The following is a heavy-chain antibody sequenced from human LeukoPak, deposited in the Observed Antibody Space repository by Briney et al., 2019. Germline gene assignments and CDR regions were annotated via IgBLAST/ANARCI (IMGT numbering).Heavy chain of an antibody. J-gene: IGHJ4*02. CDR1: GASISGSNYY. Sequence: PSETLSLTCAVSGASISGSNYYWGWIRQPPGKGLEWIGSIYYSGTTYYNPSLKSRVTISVDTSKNQFSLKLSSVTAADTAVYYCARDGGAGSYIVYWGQGTLVTVSS. CDR2: IYYSGTT. V-gene: IGHV4-39*02. D-gene: IGHD3-10*01. CDR3: ARDGGAGSYIVY.